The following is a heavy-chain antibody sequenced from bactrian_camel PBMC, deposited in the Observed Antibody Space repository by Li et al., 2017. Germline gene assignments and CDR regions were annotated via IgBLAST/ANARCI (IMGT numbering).Heavy chain of an antibody. V-gene: IGHV3S31*01. CDR1: GFTFSSYA. Sequence: VQLVESGGGLVQPGGSLRLSCAASGFTFSSYAMSWVRQAPGKGLEWVSAMHSRGVSTYYADGVKGRFTISRDNAKNTLYLQLNSLETEDTALYYCATRYGMGAKRGGYNVWGQGTQVTVS. D-gene: IGHD3*01. CDR3: ATRYGMGAKRGGYNV. J-gene: IGHJ4*01. CDR2: MHSRGVST.